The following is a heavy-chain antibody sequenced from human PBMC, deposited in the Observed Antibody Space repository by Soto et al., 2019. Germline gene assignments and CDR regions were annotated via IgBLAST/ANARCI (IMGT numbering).Heavy chain of an antibody. D-gene: IGHD4-17*01. CDR3: ARADYGDTKIYSFDH. CDR2: ISPYNGKT. CDR1: GYTFTEYG. Sequence: ASVKVSCKTSGYTFTEYGISWFRQSPGQGLEWMGWISPYNGKTNYIQEFQDRVTITTDTSSTTVYMDLRTLKSDDTAIYFCARADYGDTKIYSFDHWGQGTLVTVSS. V-gene: IGHV1-18*01. J-gene: IGHJ4*02.